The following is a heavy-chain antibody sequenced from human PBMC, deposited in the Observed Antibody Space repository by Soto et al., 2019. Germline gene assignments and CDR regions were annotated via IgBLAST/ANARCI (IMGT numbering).Heavy chain of an antibody. CDR3: AKGAYSYVSLIYYFDP. V-gene: IGHV3-23*01. CDR2: IGGGVDRT. CDR1: GFTFSNYG. D-gene: IGHD5-18*01. J-gene: IGHJ4*02. Sequence: GGSLRLSCAVSGFTFSNYGMTWVRQAPGKGLEWVSSIGGGVDRTYYADSVKGRFTISRDSSKNTLYLQMNSLRAEDTALYYCAKGAYSYVSLIYYFDPWGQGILVTVSS.